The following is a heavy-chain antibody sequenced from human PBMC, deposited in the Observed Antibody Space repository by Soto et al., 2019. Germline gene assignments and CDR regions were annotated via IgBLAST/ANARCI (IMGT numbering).Heavy chain of an antibody. CDR1: GYSFTSYW. D-gene: IGHD2-2*01. J-gene: IGHJ4*02. V-gene: IGHV5-51*06. CDR2: IYPGDSDT. Sequence: GESLKISCKGSGYSFTSYWIGWVRQMPGKGLEWMGIIYPGDSDTRYNPSHNRRVSLSVDTSKNQFSLKLSSVTAADTAVYYCARSRVVPAAHVDYWGQGILVTVSS. CDR3: ARSRVVPAAHVDY.